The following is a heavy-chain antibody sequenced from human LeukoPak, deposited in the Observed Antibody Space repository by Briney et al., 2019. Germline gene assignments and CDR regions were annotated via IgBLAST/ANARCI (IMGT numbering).Heavy chain of an antibody. CDR3: ARDQGPTITMVRGRGDFDY. D-gene: IGHD3-10*01. CDR2: IYYSGST. Sequence: SETLSLTCTVSGGSISSSSYYWGWIRQPPGKGLEWIGSIYYSGSTYYNPSLKSRVTISVDTSKIQFSLKLSSVTAADTAVYYCARDQGPTITMVRGRGDFDYWGQGTLVTVSP. CDR1: GGSISSSSYY. J-gene: IGHJ4*02. V-gene: IGHV4-39*07.